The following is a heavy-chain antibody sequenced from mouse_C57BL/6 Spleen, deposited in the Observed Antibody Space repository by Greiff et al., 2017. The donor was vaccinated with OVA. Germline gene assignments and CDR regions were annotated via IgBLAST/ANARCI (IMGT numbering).Heavy chain of an antibody. V-gene: IGHV14-1*01. CDR2: IDTEDGDT. Sequence: VQLQQSGAELVRPGASVKLSCTASGFNIKDYYMHWVKQRPEQGLEWIGRIDTEDGDTEYAPKFQGKATMTADTSSNTAYLQLSSLTSEDTAVYYCTTITTVVAEPYYFDYWGQGTTLTVSS. CDR3: TTITTVVAEPYYFDY. D-gene: IGHD1-1*01. CDR1: GFNIKDYY. J-gene: IGHJ2*01.